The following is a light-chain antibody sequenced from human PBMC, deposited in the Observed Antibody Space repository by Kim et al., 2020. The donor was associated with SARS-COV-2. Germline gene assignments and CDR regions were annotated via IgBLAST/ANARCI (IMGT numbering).Light chain of an antibody. V-gene: IGKV3-15*01. CDR3: QQYNKWPPHT. J-gene: IGKJ4*01. CDR1: NNL. CDR2: GAS. Sequence: NNLLARCQPNTGRAPRLVIHGASTRASGVPARFSGSGSGTEFTLTISSLQPEDCAVYDCQQYNKWPPHTFGGGTKLEIK.